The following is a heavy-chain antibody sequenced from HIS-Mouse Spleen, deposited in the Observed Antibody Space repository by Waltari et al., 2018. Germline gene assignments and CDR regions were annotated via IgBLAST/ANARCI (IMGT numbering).Heavy chain of an antibody. D-gene: IGHD1-7*01. V-gene: IGHV1-2*02. CDR2: INPNSGGT. CDR1: GYTFTGYY. J-gene: IGHJ4*02. CDR3: ARSAGITGTTRGFDY. Sequence: QVQLVQSGAEVKKPGASVKVSCKASGYTFTGYYMHWVRQAPGQGLEWMGWINPNSGGTNYAQKLQGRVTMTRDTSISTAYMELSRLRSDDTAVYYCARSAGITGTTRGFDYWGQGTLVTVSS.